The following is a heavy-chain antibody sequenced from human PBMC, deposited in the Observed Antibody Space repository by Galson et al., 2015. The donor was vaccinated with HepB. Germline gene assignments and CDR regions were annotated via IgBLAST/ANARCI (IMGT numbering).Heavy chain of an antibody. CDR1: GYTFTSYG. V-gene: IGHV1-18*01. CDR2: ISAYNGNT. J-gene: IGHJ4*02. CDR3: ARGGFIKPRIAAAGWAAFDY. Sequence: SVKVSCKASGYTFTSYGISWVRQAPGQGLEWMGWISAYNGNTNYAQKLQGRVTMTTDTSTSTAYMELRSPRSDDTAVYYCARGGFIKPRIAAAGWAAFDYWGQGTLVTVSS. D-gene: IGHD6-13*01.